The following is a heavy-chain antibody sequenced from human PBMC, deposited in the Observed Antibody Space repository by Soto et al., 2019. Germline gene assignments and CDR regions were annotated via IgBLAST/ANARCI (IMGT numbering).Heavy chain of an antibody. D-gene: IGHD2-15*01. Sequence: GGSLRLSCAASGFTFSNYAMHWVRQAPGKGLEYVSAVSGSGSSTYYANSVKGRFTISRDNSKNTLYLQMGSLTAEDMAVYYCARRYCSGGSCYHPYDYWGQGTLVTVSS. V-gene: IGHV3-64*01. CDR2: VSGSGSST. J-gene: IGHJ4*02. CDR3: ARRYCSGGSCYHPYDY. CDR1: GFTFSNYA.